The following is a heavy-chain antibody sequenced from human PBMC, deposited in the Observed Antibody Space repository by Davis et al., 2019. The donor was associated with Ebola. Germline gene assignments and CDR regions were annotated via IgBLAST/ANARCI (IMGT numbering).Heavy chain of an antibody. CDR3: AREKVVRFLEWLQSSHGMDV. V-gene: IGHV3-74*01. Sequence: HTGGSLRLSCAASGFTFSSYWMHWVRQAPGKGLVWVSRINSDGSSTSYADSVKGRFTVSRDNSKNTLYLQMNSLRAEDTAVYYCAREKVVRFLEWLQSSHGMDVWGKGTTVTVSS. CDR2: INSDGSST. CDR1: GFTFSSYW. D-gene: IGHD3-3*01. J-gene: IGHJ6*04.